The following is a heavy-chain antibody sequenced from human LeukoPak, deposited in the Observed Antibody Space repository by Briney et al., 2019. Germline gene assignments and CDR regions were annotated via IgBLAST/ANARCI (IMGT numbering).Heavy chain of an antibody. Sequence: PGGSLRLSCAASGFTFVNYGFHWVRQAPGKGLEWVAVISYDGSDKYYADSVKGRFTISRDNSKNTLYLQMNSLRAEDTAVYYCARGWDSSAWSYYYDYWGRGTLVTVSS. CDR1: GFTFVNYG. CDR3: ARGWDSSAWSYYYDY. CDR2: ISYDGSDK. V-gene: IGHV3-30*03. J-gene: IGHJ4*02. D-gene: IGHD6-19*01.